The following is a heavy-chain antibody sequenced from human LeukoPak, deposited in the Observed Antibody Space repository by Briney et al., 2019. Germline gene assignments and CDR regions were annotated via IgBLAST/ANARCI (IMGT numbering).Heavy chain of an antibody. J-gene: IGHJ4*02. V-gene: IGHV4-39*07. CDR3: ARDLRWGGVDY. CDR1: GGSISSSSYY. D-gene: IGHD4-23*01. Sequence: SETLSLTCTVSGGSISSSSYYWGWIRQPPGKGLEWIGSIYYSGSTYYNPSLKSRVTISVDTSKNQFSLKLSSVTAADTAVYYCARDLRWGGVDYWGQGTLVTVSS. CDR2: IYYSGST.